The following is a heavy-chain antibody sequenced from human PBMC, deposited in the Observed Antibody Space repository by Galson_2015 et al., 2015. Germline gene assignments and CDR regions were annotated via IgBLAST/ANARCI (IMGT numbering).Heavy chain of an antibody. Sequence: SVKVSCKASGGTFSDFAFSWVRQAPGQGLEWMGRVITILDITTYAQKFQDRVTITADESTSTAYMELSSLGSDDTAMYYCASLVGAPGKSDYWGQGTLVIVSS. J-gene: IGHJ4*01. CDR3: ASLVGAPGKSDY. D-gene: IGHD1-26*01. V-gene: IGHV1-69*04. CDR2: VITILDIT. CDR1: GGTFSDFA.